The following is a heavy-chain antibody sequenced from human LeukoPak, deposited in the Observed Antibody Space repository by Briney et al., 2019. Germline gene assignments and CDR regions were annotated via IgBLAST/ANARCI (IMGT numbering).Heavy chain of an antibody. J-gene: IGHJ4*02. D-gene: IGHD3-9*01. CDR3: ARHRRQILTDNNGFDY. CDR1: GGSISSSSYY. Sequence: PSETLSLTCTVSGGSISSSSYYCGWIRQPPGKGLEWIGSIYYSGTTYYNPSLKSRVTIFVDTSKNQFSLKLSSVTAADTAVYYCARHRRQILTDNNGFDYWGQGTLVTVSS. CDR2: IYYSGTT. V-gene: IGHV4-39*01.